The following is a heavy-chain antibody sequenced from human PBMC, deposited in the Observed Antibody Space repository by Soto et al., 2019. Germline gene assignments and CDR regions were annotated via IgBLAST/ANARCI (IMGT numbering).Heavy chain of an antibody. CDR2: IIPIFGTA. Sequence: QVQLVQSGAEVKKPGSSVKLSCKASGGTFSSYALSWVRQAPGQGLEWMGGIIPIFGTADYAQKFQGRVTITADDSTSTAYMELSSLRSEDTAVYYCASHPVSYYYYGMDVWGQGTTVTVSS. CDR3: ASHPVSYYYYGMDV. CDR1: GGTFSSYA. V-gene: IGHV1-69*12. J-gene: IGHJ6*02.